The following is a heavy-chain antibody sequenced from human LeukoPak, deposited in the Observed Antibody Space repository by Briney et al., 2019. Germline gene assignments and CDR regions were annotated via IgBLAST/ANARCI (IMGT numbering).Heavy chain of an antibody. CDR2: INPNSGGT. CDR3: ARDRHYDFWSGYKHYYYYGMDV. Sequence: ASVKVSCKASGGTFSSYAISWVRQAPGQGLEWMGWINPNSGGTNYAQKFQGRVTMTRDTSISTAYMELSRLRSDDTAVYYCARDRHYDFWSGYKHYYYYGMDVWGQGTTVTVPS. CDR1: GGTFSSYA. J-gene: IGHJ6*02. V-gene: IGHV1-2*02. D-gene: IGHD3-3*01.